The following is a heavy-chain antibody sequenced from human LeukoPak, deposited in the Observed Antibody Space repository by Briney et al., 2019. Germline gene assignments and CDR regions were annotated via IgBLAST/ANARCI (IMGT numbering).Heavy chain of an antibody. CDR1: GYTFTSYG. CDR2: ISSYNGNT. D-gene: IGHD2/OR15-2a*01. J-gene: IGHJ4*02. Sequence: GASVKVSCKASGYTFTSYGISWVRQAPGQGLEWMGWISSYNGNTIYAQKLQGRVSMTTDTSTSTAYMDLRSLRSDDTAVYYCAGDYCNNPTCHTREFDYWGQGTLVTVSS. CDR3: AGDYCNNPTCHTREFDY. V-gene: IGHV1-18*01.